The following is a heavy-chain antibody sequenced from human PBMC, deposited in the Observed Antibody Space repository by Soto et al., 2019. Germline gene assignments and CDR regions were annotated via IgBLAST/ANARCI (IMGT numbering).Heavy chain of an antibody. CDR2: IYYSGTT. CDR3: ARVSSGWYRIDP. Sequence: QVQLQESGPGLVKPSQTVSLTCTVSGGSISSGDYYWSWIRQPPGKGLEWIANIYYSGTTYYNSSLESRLTMSVDTSKTQFSLKLNSGTAADTAVYYCARVSSGWYRIDPWGQGILVTVSS. CDR1: GGSISSGDYY. J-gene: IGHJ5*02. V-gene: IGHV4-30-4*01. D-gene: IGHD6-19*01.